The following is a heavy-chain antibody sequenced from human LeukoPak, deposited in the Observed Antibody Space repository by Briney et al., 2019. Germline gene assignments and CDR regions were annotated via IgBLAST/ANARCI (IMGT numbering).Heavy chain of an antibody. V-gene: IGHV5-51*01. CDR3: ARMGYSSSWDPRGDWYFDL. D-gene: IGHD6-13*01. CDR2: IYPGDSDT. J-gene: IGHJ2*01. Sequence: GESLKISCTGSGYIFTNYWSGWVRPMPGKGLELMWIIYPGDSDTRYSPSFQGQVTISADKSISTAYLQWSRLQSSDTAMYYCARMGYSSSWDPRGDWYFDLWGRGTLVTVSS. CDR1: GYIFTNYW.